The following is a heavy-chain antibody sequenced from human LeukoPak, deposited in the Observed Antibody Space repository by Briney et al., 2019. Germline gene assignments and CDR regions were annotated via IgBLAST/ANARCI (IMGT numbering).Heavy chain of an antibody. Sequence: PGGSLRLSCAASGFTFSSYEMNWVRQAPGKGLEWVSYISSSGSTIYYADSVKGRFTISRDNAKNSLYLQMNSLRAEDTAVYYCARAPEDYSSSWYLYYYMDVWGKGTTVTVSS. CDR3: ARAPEDYSSSWYLYYYMDV. V-gene: IGHV3-48*03. CDR2: ISSSGSTI. D-gene: IGHD6-13*01. CDR1: GFTFSSYE. J-gene: IGHJ6*03.